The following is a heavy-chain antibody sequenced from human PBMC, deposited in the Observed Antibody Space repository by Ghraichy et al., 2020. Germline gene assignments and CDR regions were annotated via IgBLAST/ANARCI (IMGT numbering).Heavy chain of an antibody. CDR1: GGSISISSYY. CDR3: ATLGEICSSTSCIYPPVPGDYYYYGMDV. CDR2: IYYSGST. D-gene: IGHD2-2*01. V-gene: IGHV4-39*01. Sequence: SETLSLTCTVSGGSISISSYYWGWIRQPPGKGLEWIGSIYYSGSTYYNPSLKSRVTISVDTSKNQFSLKLSSVTAADTAVYYCATLGEICSSTSCIYPPVPGDYYYYGMDVWGQGTTVTVSS. J-gene: IGHJ6*02.